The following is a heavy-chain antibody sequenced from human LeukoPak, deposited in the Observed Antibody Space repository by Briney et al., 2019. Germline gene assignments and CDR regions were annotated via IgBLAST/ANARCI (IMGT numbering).Heavy chain of an antibody. CDR1: GVSLDTKGGG. CDR3: APRRGGDAYTYAYDY. V-gene: IGHV2-5*02. CDR2: IYWDNDG. J-gene: IGHJ4*02. D-gene: IGHD3-16*01. Sequence: SGPTLVKPTQTLTLTCSFSGVSLDTKGGGVGWIRQPPGKALEWLAVIYWDNDGRYSPALKSRLAITKDTSKNQVVLTMTNVAPVDTATSFCAPRRGGDAYTYAYDYWGQGPLVTVSS.